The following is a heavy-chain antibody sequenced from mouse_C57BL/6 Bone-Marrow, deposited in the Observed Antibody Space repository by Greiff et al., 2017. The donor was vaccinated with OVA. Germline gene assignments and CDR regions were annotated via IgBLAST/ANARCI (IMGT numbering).Heavy chain of an antibody. J-gene: IGHJ2*01. CDR3: ARISCGYFDY. Sequence: VQLQESGAELVRPGTSVKMSCKASGYTFTNYWIGWAKQRPGHGLEWIGDIYPGGGYTNYNEKFKGKATLTADKSSSTAYMQFSSLTSEDSAIYYCARISCGYFDYWGQGTTLTVSS. V-gene: IGHV1-63*01. CDR2: IYPGGGYT. CDR1: GYTFTNYW.